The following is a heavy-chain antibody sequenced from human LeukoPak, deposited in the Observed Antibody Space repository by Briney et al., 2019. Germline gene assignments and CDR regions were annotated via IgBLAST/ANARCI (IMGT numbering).Heavy chain of an antibody. J-gene: IGHJ4*02. D-gene: IGHD2-15*01. Sequence: PSETLSLTCTVSGGSITDYYWIWIRQPPGKGLEYSGYIYYNGATNYNPSLKSRVTISVDTSKNQFSLNLRSVTAADTAVYYCTRSDYSTYFNYWGPGTLVTVSS. CDR2: IYYNGAT. V-gene: IGHV4-59*01. CDR1: GGSITDYY. CDR3: TRSDYSTYFNY.